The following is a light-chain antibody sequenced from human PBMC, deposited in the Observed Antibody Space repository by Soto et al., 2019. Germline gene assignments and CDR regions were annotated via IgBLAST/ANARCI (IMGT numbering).Light chain of an antibody. J-gene: IGLJ1*01. CDR3: CSYAGNSAYV. CDR2: DVS. CDR1: SSDVGNYNL. V-gene: IGLV2-23*02. Sequence: QSALTQPASVSGSPGQSVTISCTGTSSDVGNYNLVSWYQQHPGKAPKFMIFDVSKRPSGVSDRFSGSKSSNTASLTISGLQAEDEADYYCCSYAGNSAYVFGSGTKLTVL.